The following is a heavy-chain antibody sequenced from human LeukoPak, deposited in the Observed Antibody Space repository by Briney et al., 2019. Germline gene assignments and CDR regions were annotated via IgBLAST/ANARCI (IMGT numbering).Heavy chain of an antibody. D-gene: IGHD3-10*01. V-gene: IGHV1-69*13. CDR2: IIPIFGTA. J-gene: IGHJ5*02. CDR3: ARAPIHHVRGVIIVWFDP. Sequence: ASVKVSCKASGGTFSSYAISWVRQAPGQGLEWMGGIIPIFGTANYAQKFQGRVTITADESTSTAYMELSSLRPEDTAVYYCARAPIHHVRGVIIVWFDPWGQGTLVTVSS. CDR1: GGTFSSYA.